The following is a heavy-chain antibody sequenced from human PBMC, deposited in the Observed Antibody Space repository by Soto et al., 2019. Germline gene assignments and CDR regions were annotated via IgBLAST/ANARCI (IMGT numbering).Heavy chain of an antibody. CDR3: ARDRGWLRSAPPDYYMDV. CDR2: INPNSGGT. J-gene: IGHJ6*03. D-gene: IGHD5-12*01. Sequence: ASVKVSCKASGYTFTGYYMHWVRQAPGQGLEWMGWINPNSGGTNYAQKFQGWVTMTRDTSISTAYMKLSRLRSDDTAVYYCARDRGWLRSAPPDYYMDVWGKGTTVTVSS. V-gene: IGHV1-2*04. CDR1: GYTFTGYY.